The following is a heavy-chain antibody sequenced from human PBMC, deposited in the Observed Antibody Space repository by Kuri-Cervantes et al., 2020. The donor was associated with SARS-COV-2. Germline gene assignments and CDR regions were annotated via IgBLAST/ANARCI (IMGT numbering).Heavy chain of an antibody. CDR1: GYTFTSNG. CDR2: ISAYNGNT. V-gene: IGHV1-18*04. CDR3: ARDRYSSGWFPSRDQKFDY. Sequence: ASVKVSCKASGYTFTSNGISWVGQAHGQGLEWRGWISAYNGNTNYAQKRQGRVTMTTDTSTSTVYMELRSLRSDDTSVNYYARDRYSSGWFPSRDQKFDYWGQGTLVTVSS. D-gene: IGHD6-19*01. J-gene: IGHJ4*02.